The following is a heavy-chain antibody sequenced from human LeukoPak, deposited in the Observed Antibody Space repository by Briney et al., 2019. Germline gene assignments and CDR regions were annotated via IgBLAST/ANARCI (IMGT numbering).Heavy chain of an antibody. V-gene: IGHV4-39*01. CDR3: ARSGAAAGIRYFDL. J-gene: IGHJ2*01. CDR2: IYYSGNT. Sequence: PSETLSLTCTVSGGSISSSSYYWGWIRQPPGKGLEWIGSIYYSGNTYYNPSLKSRVTIYVDTSKNQFSLKLSSVTAADTAVYYCARSGAAAGIRYFDLWGRGTLVTVSS. D-gene: IGHD6-13*01. CDR1: GGSISSSSYY.